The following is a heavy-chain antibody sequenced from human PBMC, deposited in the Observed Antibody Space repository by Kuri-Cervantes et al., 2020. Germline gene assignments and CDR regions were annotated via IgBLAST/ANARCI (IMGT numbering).Heavy chain of an antibody. CDR1: GFTFSSYG. D-gene: IGHD5-12*01. Sequence: GGSLKIPCEASGFTFSSYGMHWVRKAPGKGLDWVAVISYDGSNKYYADSVKGRFTISRYNSKNTLYLQMNSLRAEDTAVYYCAKDRDSGYVWGRTLDYWGQGTLVTVSS. J-gene: IGHJ4*02. V-gene: IGHV3-30*18. CDR3: AKDRDSGYVWGRTLDY. CDR2: ISYDGSNK.